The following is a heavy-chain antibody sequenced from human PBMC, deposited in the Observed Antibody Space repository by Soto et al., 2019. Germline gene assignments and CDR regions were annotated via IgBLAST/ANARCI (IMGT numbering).Heavy chain of an antibody. CDR1: GYTFTSYA. Sequence: QVQLVQSGAEVKKPGASVKVSCKASGYTFTSYAMHWVRQAPGQRLEWMGWINAGNGNTKYSQKFQGRVTITRDTSARTAYRERSSLRCEDTAVYYCAREDIAAAGTGGYYYYYRDVWGKGTTVTVSS. CDR2: INAGNGNT. J-gene: IGHJ6*03. CDR3: AREDIAAAGTGGYYYYYRDV. V-gene: IGHV1-3*01. D-gene: IGHD6-13*01.